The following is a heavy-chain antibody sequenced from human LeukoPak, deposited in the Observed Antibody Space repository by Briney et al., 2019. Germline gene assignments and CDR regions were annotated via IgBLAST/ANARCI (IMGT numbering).Heavy chain of an antibody. CDR3: ARGVAGVYSWFDP. CDR1: GYRFTDYS. J-gene: IGHJ5*02. V-gene: IGHV1-2*02. Sequence: ASVKVSCKASGYRFTDYSIHWVRQAPGQGLECMGWSKPNGGDATYAQKFQGRVAMTRDTSINTAYMELSRLRYDDTAIYYCARGVAGVYSWFDPWGQGTLVTVSS. D-gene: IGHD5/OR15-5a*01. CDR2: SKPNGGDA.